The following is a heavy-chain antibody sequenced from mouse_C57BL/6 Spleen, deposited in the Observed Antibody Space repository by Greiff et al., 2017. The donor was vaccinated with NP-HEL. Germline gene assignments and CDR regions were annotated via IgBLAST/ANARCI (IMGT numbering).Heavy chain of an antibody. V-gene: IGHV1-50*01. D-gene: IGHD2-3*01. CDR2: IDPSDSYT. Sequence: QVQLKQPGAELVKPGASVKLSCKASGYTFTSYWMQWVKQRPGQGLEWIGEIDPSDSYTNYNQKFKGKATLTVDTSSSTAYMQLSSLTSEDAAVYYCARSRDGYYVDYWGQGTTLTVSS. CDR3: ARSRDGYYVDY. J-gene: IGHJ2*01. CDR1: GYTFTSYW.